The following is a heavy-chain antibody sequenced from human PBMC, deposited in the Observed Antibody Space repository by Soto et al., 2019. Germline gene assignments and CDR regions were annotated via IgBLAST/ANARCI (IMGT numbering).Heavy chain of an antibody. Sequence: GGSLRISCAASGFTFSSYSMNWVRQAPGKGLEWVSSISSSSSYIYYADSVKGRFTISRDNAKNSLYLQMNSLRAEDTAVYYCARDRGSYDILTGAIDAFDIWGQGTMVTVSS. D-gene: IGHD3-9*01. CDR3: ARDRGSYDILTGAIDAFDI. V-gene: IGHV3-21*01. J-gene: IGHJ3*02. CDR1: GFTFSSYS. CDR2: ISSSSSYI.